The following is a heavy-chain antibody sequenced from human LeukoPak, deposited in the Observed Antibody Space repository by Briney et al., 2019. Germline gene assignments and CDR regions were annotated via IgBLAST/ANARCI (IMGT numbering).Heavy chain of an antibody. CDR1: GFSFSFYW. J-gene: IGHJ4*02. V-gene: IGHV3-74*01. Sequence: GGSLRLSCAASGFSFSFYWMHWVRQAPGKGPVWVSRIKTDGSIADYADSVKGRFTISRDNAKDTLYLQMNSLRAEDTAVYYCAKDGGPYGSGSYYDYWGQGTLVTVSS. CDR3: AKDGGPYGSGSYYDY. D-gene: IGHD3-10*01. CDR2: IKTDGSIA.